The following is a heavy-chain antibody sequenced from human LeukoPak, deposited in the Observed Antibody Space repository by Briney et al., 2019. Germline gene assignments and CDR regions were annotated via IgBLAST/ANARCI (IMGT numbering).Heavy chain of an antibody. CDR1: GFTFSHYA. V-gene: IGHV3-33*01. J-gene: IGHJ3*02. CDR3: ARDHGTVTTIRGFDI. CDR2: IWYDGSQK. Sequence: GGSLRLSCAASGFTFSHYAIHWVRQAPSKGLEWVAVIWYDGSQKFHADSVKGRFAISRDNSKNILYLQMDSLRAEDTAVYYCARDHGTVTTIRGFDIWGQGTMVTVSS. D-gene: IGHD4-17*01.